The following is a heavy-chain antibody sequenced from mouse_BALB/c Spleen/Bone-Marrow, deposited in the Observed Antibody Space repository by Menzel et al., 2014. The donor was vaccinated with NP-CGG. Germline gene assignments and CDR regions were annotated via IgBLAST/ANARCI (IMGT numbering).Heavy chain of an antibody. Sequence: EVQRVESGPSLVKPSQTLSLTCSVTGDSITSGYWNWIRKFPGNKLEYMGYISYSGSTCYNPPLKSRISITRDASKNQYYLQLNSVTTEDTATYYCATGNAMDYWGQGTSVTVSS. CDR2: ISYSGST. CDR3: ATGNAMDY. CDR1: GDSITSGY. D-gene: IGHD4-1*01. V-gene: IGHV3-8*02. J-gene: IGHJ4*01.